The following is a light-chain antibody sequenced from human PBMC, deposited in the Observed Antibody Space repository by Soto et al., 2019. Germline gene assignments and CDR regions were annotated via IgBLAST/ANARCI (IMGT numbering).Light chain of an antibody. V-gene: IGLV2-14*01. CDR1: SSDVGAHNY. CDR3: SSYTSAATYV. Sequence: LTQPASVSGSPGQSITISCTGTSSDVGAHNYDSWYQQYPGEAPKVIIYDVSHRPAGVSNRFSGSKSGNTASLTLSGLQPQDEADYYCSSYTSAATYVFGTGTKVTLL. CDR2: DVS. J-gene: IGLJ1*01.